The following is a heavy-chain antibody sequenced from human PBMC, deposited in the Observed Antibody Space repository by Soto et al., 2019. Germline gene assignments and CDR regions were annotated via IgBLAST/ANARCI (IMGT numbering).Heavy chain of an antibody. CDR1: GGSFTGYY. CDR3: ARARCGSAYCYSNFDY. V-gene: IGHV4-34*01. Sequence: QVQLQQWGAGLLKPSETLSLTCVVSGGSFTGYYWSWIRQPPGKGLEWIGEINHSGITNYNPSLKSRVTISVDTSRNQFSLKLSSVTAADTAVYYCARARCGSAYCYSNFDYWGQGTLVTVSS. J-gene: IGHJ4*02. CDR2: INHSGIT. D-gene: IGHD2-15*01.